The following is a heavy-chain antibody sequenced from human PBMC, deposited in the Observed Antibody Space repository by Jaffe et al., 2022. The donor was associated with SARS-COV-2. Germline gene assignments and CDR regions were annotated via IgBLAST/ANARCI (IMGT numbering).Heavy chain of an antibody. CDR1: GGSIHGFS. Sequence: QVQLQESGPGLVRPAETLSLTCTVSGGSIHGFSWSWIRQPPGRGLEWIGHAYYSGSTSYNPSLRSRVTISVDTSKNQVSLSLKSVTAADTAVYYCARSEVESGYYSSSFFWLDPWGQGTLVTVSS. D-gene: IGHD3-3*01. J-gene: IGHJ5*02. CDR2: AYYSGST. V-gene: IGHV4-59*01. CDR3: ARSEVESGYYSSSFFWLDP.